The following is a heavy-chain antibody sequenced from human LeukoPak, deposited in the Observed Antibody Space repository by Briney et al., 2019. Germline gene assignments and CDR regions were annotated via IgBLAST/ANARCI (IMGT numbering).Heavy chain of an antibody. Sequence: GASVKVSCKASGGTFSSYAISWVRQAPGQGLEWMGGIIPIFGTANYAQKFRGRITITADESTSTAYMELSSLRSEDTAVYYCAIANAPEYYDSSGYSSLDYWGQGTLVTVSS. D-gene: IGHD3-22*01. V-gene: IGHV1-69*13. CDR1: GGTFSSYA. CDR2: IIPIFGTA. J-gene: IGHJ4*02. CDR3: AIANAPEYYDSSGYSSLDY.